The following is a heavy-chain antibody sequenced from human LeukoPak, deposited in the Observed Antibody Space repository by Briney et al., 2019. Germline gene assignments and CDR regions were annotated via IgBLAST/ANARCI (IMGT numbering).Heavy chain of an antibody. CDR2: ISSSSSTI. CDR1: GFTFSRYG. D-gene: IGHD5-18*01. V-gene: IGHV3-48*01. Sequence: QPGGSLRLSCAASGFTFSRYGFHWVRQAPGKGLEWVSYISSSSSTIYYADSVKGRFTISRDNAKNSLYLQMNSLRAEDTAVYYCARDQPKHKYSYYYYYYMDVWGKGTTVTVSS. CDR3: ARDQPKHKYSYYYYYYMDV. J-gene: IGHJ6*03.